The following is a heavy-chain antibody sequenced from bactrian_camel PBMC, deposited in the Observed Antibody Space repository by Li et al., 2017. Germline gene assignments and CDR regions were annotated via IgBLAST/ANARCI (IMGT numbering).Heavy chain of an antibody. CDR3: ATAHTLIAGGRG. CDR1: GLWFKNHY. D-gene: IGHD6*01. Sequence: QVQLVESGGGLVQPGTSARLSCVASGLWFKNHYVNWVRQAPGEGLEWVSSLYSDGSSTYYADSVKGRFTISRDNAKNTVYLQMNSLKSADTALYYCATAHTLIAGGRGWGQGTQVTVS. J-gene: IGHJ4*01. V-gene: IGHV3-2*01. CDR2: LYSDGSST.